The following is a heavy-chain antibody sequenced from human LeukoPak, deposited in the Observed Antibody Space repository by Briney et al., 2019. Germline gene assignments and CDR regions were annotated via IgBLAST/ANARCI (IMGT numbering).Heavy chain of an antibody. CDR1: GYTXTSYY. CDR2: INPSGGST. J-gene: IGHJ4*02. CDR3: ASSYVTPGGFDY. V-gene: IGHV1-46*01. D-gene: IGHD3-16*01. Sequence: GASVKVSCKASGYTXTSYYMHWVRQAPGQGLEWMGIINPSGGSTSYAQKFQGRVTMTRDTSTSTVYMELSSLRSEDTAVYYCASSYVTPGGFDYWGQGTLVTVSS.